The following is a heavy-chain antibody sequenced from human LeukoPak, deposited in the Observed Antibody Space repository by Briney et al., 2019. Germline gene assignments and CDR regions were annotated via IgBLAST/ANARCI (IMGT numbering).Heavy chain of an antibody. V-gene: IGHV4-59*01. Sequence: SETLSLTCTVSGDSMNNYYWSWIRQPPGKGLEWIGYMYYSGSTNYNPSLKSRVTISVDTSKNQFSLKLSSVTAADTAVYYCAREYSTETNAFDIWGQGTMVTVSS. CDR3: AREYSTETNAFDI. CDR2: MYYSGST. CDR1: GDSMNNYY. D-gene: IGHD4-11*01. J-gene: IGHJ3*02.